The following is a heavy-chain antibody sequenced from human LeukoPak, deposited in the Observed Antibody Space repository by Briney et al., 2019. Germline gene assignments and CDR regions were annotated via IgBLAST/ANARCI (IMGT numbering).Heavy chain of an antibody. Sequence: ASVRVSCKASGHTFTNFGITWVRQAPGQGLEWMGWISGDNGNTNYAQRLQGRVTMTIETATTTGYMALRSLRSDDTAVYYCAKNRGTTWWDLVDFWGQGTLVTVSS. V-gene: IGHV1-18*01. CDR1: GHTFTNFG. D-gene: IGHD1-7*01. CDR3: AKNRGTTWWDLVDF. CDR2: ISGDNGNT. J-gene: IGHJ4*02.